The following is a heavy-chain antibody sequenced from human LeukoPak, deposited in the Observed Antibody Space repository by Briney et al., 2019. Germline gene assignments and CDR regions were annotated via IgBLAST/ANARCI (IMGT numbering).Heavy chain of an antibody. CDR2: ISGSGGST. D-gene: IGHD1-26*01. CDR1: GFTFSSYA. J-gene: IGHJ4*02. CDR3: ARDLAFEGATTKGY. Sequence: QPGGSLRLSCAASGFTFSSYAMSWVRQAPGKGLEWVSAISGSGGSTYYADSVKGRFTISRDNAKNSLYLQMNSLRAEDTAVYYCARDLAFEGATTKGYWGQGTLVTVSS. V-gene: IGHV3-23*01.